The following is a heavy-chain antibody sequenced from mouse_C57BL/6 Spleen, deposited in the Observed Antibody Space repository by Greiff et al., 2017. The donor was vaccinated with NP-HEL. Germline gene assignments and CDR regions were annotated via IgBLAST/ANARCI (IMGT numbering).Heavy chain of an antibody. CDR1: GYTFTDYY. J-gene: IGHJ3*01. V-gene: IGHV1-19*01. CDR2: INPYNGGT. CDR3: AREELRRAWFAY. Sequence: VQLQQSGPVLVKPGASVKMSCKASGYTFTDYYMNWVKQSHGKSLEWIGVINPYNGGTSYNQKFKGKATLTVDKSSSTAYMELNSLTSEDSAVYYCAREELRRAWFAYWGQGTLVTVSA. D-gene: IGHD3-2*02.